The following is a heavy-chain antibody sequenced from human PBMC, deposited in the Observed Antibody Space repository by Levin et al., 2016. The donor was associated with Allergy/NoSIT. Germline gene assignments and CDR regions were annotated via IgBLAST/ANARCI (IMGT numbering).Heavy chain of an antibody. J-gene: IGHJ6*02. CDR3: ARGQRTPSYYYYYGMDV. CDR2: INHSGST. Sequence: VRQMPGKGLEWIGEINHSGSTNYNPSLKSRVTISVDTSKNQFSLKLSSVTAADTAVYYCARGQRTPSYYYYYGMDVWGQGTTVTVSS. V-gene: IGHV4-34*01. D-gene: IGHD1-14*01.